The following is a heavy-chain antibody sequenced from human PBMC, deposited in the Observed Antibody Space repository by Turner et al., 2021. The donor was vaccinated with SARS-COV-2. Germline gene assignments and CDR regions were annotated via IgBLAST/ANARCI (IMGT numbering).Heavy chain of an antibody. J-gene: IGHJ6*02. D-gene: IGHD2-2*01. CDR3: ARQRLVVVPAAIINCMDV. CDR1: GGSISSSSYY. CDR2: ISYSGST. Sequence: QLQLQASGPGLVRPSETLSLPCTDSGGSISSSSYYWGWIRQPPGKGLEWIGSISYSGSTYYNPALKRRVTITVDTSKNQFSLKLSSVTAADTAVYYCARQRLVVVPAAIINCMDVWGQGTTVTVSS. V-gene: IGHV4-39*01.